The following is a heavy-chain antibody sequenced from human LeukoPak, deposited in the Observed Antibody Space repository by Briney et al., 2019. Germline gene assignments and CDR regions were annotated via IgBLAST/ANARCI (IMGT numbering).Heavy chain of an antibody. CDR3: AVVPRRSYGSGSYFPDY. CDR2: ISGSGGST. CDR1: GFTFSSYA. V-gene: IGHV3-23*01. Sequence: GGSLRLSCAASGFTFSSYAMSWVRQAPGKGLEWVSAISGSGGSTYYADSVKGRFTISRDNSKNTLYLQMNSLRAEDTAVHYCAVVPRRSYGSGSYFPDYWGQGTLVTVSS. J-gene: IGHJ4*02. D-gene: IGHD3-10*01.